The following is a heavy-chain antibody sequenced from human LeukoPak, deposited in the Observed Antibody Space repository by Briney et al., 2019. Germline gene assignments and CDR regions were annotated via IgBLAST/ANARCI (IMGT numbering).Heavy chain of an antibody. J-gene: IGHJ4*02. CDR1: GFTFTNYA. CDR2: ISSSSSYI. V-gene: IGHV3-21*01. D-gene: IGHD2-15*01. CDR3: ARDQDSGSRRGY. Sequence: GGSLRLSCAASGFTFTNYAMGWVRQAPGKGLEWVSSISSSSSYIYYADSVKGRFTISRDNAKNSLYLQMNSLRAEDTAVYYCARDQDSGSRRGYWGQGTLVTVSS.